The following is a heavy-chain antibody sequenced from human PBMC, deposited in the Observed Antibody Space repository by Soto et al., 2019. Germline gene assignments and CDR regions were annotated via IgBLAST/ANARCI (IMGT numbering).Heavy chain of an antibody. CDR3: SLEVYDSRIYYSYGMDF. J-gene: IGHJ6*02. V-gene: IGHV4-30-4*01. Sequence: SETLSLTCTVSGGSISSGDYYWSWTRQRTGKGLEWIGYIYYSGSTYYNPSPISRLIISVATSKNHFSLKLSSVTAADTAVYYCSLEVYDSRIYYSYGMDFWGQGTMVTVS. D-gene: IGHD3-22*01. CDR2: IYYSGST. CDR1: GGSISSGDYY.